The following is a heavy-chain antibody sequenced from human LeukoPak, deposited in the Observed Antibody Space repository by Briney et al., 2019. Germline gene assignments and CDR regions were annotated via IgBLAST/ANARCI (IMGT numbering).Heavy chain of an antibody. J-gene: IGHJ6*03. V-gene: IGHV3-48*04. CDR1: GFSFSTC. CDR2: ISSSSSTI. D-gene: IGHD4-17*01. CDR3: ARGATVWARMDV. Sequence: GGSLRLSCAASGFSFSTCRNWVRQAPGKGLEWVSYISSSSSTIYYADSVKGRFTMSRDNAKNSLSLQMNSLRAEDTAVYYCARGATVWARMDVWGKGTTVTVSS.